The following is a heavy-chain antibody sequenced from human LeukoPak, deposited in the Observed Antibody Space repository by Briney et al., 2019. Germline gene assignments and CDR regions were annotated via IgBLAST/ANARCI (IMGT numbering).Heavy chain of an antibody. CDR2: IYSGGIT. J-gene: IGHJ4*02. V-gene: IGHV3-53*01. CDR1: GFSVSNNY. D-gene: IGHD3-22*01. CDR3: AKDRSGYLSDN. Sequence: PGGSLRLSCAASGFSVSNNYMSWVRQAPGKGLEWVSVIYSGGITYYGDSVKGRFTISRDNSRNTLYLQMNSLRAEDTAVYYCAKDRSGYLSDNWGQGTLVTVSS.